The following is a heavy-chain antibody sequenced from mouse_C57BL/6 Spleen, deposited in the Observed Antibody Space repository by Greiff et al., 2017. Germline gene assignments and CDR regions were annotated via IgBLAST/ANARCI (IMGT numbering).Heavy chain of an antibody. J-gene: IGHJ4*01. D-gene: IGHD2-4*01. CDR2: IWSGGST. CDR3: ARGYYDYDGGYYYAMDY. CDR1: GFSLTSYG. Sequence: QVQLQQSGPGLVQPSQSLSITCTVSGFSLTSYGVHWVRQSSGKGLEWLGVIWSGGSTDYNAAFISRLSISKDNSKSQVFFKMNSLQADDTAIYYCARGYYDYDGGYYYAMDYWGQGTSVTVSS. V-gene: IGHV2-2*01.